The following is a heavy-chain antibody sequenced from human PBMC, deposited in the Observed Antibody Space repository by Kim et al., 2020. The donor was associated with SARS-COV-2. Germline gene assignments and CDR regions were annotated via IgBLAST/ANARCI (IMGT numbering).Heavy chain of an antibody. CDR3: AGGTGGRSTY. D-gene: IGHD2-8*02. Sequence: GGSLRLSCAASGFTFGNFWMHWVRQAPGKGPVWVSRINPDGSITGYADSVKGRFTMSRDNAENTLNLQMNSLRAEDTAVYYCAGGTGGRSTYWGQGTLVT. CDR1: GFTFGNFW. V-gene: IGHV3-74*01. CDR2: INPDGSIT. J-gene: IGHJ4*02.